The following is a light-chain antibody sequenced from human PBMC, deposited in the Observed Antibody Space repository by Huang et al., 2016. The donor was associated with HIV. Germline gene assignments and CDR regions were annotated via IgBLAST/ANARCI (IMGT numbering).Light chain of an antibody. CDR2: DAS. CDR1: QSVSTY. CDR3: QQRSNWPPGWT. Sequence: EIVLTQSPATLSLSPGERATLSCRASQSVSTYLAWYQQNPGQAPRLLIYDASNRATGIPDRVSGSGSGTDFTLTISGLEPEDFALYYCQQRSNWPPGWTFGQGTKVEIK. J-gene: IGKJ1*01. V-gene: IGKV3-11*01.